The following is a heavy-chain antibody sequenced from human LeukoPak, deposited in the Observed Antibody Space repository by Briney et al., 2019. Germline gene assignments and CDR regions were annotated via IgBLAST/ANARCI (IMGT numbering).Heavy chain of an antibody. V-gene: IGHV4-61*09. CDR1: GGSISSGSYY. D-gene: IGHD6-13*01. J-gene: IGHJ4*02. Sequence: PSETLSLTCTVSGGSISSGSYYWSWIRQPAGKGLEWIGHIYTSGSANYNPSLKSRVTISVDTSKNQFSLKLSSVTAADTAVYYCAREVVAAAGTVDYWGQGTLVIVSS. CDR2: IYTSGSA. CDR3: AREVVAAAGTVDY.